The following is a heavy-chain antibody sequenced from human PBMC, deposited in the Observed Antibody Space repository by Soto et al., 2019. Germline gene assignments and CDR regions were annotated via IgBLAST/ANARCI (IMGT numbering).Heavy chain of an antibody. J-gene: IGHJ6*02. CDR2: ISYDGSNK. D-gene: IGHD1-26*01. CDR3: ARDVESGSSQYYYYYYGMDV. CDR1: GFTFSSYA. V-gene: IGHV3-30-3*01. Sequence: QVQLVESGGGVVQPGRSLRLSCAASGFTFSSYAMHWVRQAPGKGLEWVAVISYDGSNKYYADSVKGRFTISRDNSKNTLYLQMNSLRAADTAVYYCARDVESGSSQYYYYYYGMDVWGQGTTVTVSS.